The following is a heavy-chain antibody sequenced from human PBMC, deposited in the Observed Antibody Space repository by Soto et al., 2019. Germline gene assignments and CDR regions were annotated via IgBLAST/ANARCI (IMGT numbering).Heavy chain of an antibody. CDR1: GFGFGGKT. Sequence: GGSRRLSCAASGFGFGGKTMYWVRQAPGRGLEWVALIAPDGSQIYYADSVKGRFTISRDNSKNTLYLQMDSLRAEDTSLYLCATDIHATWLLNSWGQGTLVTVSS. D-gene: IGHD2-2*02. CDR2: IAPDGSQI. J-gene: IGHJ5*02. CDR3: ATDIHATWLLNS. V-gene: IGHV3-30-3*01.